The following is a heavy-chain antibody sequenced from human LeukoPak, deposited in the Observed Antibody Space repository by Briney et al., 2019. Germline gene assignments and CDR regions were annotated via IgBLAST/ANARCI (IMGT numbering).Heavy chain of an antibody. CDR3: ARLGYTYAKYYFDY. CDR1: GYSFTNYW. V-gene: IGHV5-51*01. CDR2: IYPSDSDT. D-gene: IGHD5-18*01. Sequence: GESLKISCQGSGYSFTNYWIGWVRQMPGKGLEWMGIIYPSDSDTKYSPSFQGQVTISADKSISTAYLQWSSLKASDTAMYYCARLGYTYAKYYFDYWGQGTLVTVSS. J-gene: IGHJ4*02.